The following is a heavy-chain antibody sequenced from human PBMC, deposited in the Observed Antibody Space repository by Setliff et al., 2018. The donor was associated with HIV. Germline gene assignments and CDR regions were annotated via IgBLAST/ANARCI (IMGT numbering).Heavy chain of an antibody. V-gene: IGHV1-2*02. D-gene: IGHD3-22*01. Sequence: ASVKVSCKASGYTFTAYYMHWVRQAPGQGLEWMGWIYPNSGGTKYAQKFQGRVTMTRDTSISTAYMELSRLRSDDTAMYYCARENSGYRAFDYWGQATLVTVSS. CDR1: GYTFTAYY. CDR3: ARENSGYRAFDY. CDR2: IYPNSGGT. J-gene: IGHJ4*02.